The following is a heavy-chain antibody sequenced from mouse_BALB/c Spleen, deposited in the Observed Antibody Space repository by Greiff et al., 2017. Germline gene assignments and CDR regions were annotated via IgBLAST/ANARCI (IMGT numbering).Heavy chain of an antibody. V-gene: IGHV1-20*02. J-gene: IGHJ4*01. CDR1: GYSFTGYF. D-gene: IGHD3-1*01. Sequence: EVKLVESGPELVKPGASVKISCKASGYSFTGYFMNWVMQSHGKSLEWIGRINPYNGDTFYNQKFKGKATLTVDKSSSTAHMELRSLASEDSAVYYCARSTYRGNYAMDYWGQGTSVTVSS. CDR3: ARSTYRGNYAMDY. CDR2: INPYNGDT.